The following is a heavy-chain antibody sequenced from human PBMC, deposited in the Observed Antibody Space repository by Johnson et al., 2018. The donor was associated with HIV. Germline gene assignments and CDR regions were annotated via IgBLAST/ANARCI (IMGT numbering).Heavy chain of an antibody. CDR3: VRGAMTLTQKGAFDI. D-gene: IGHD2-21*02. CDR2: ISSSESTI. Sequence: QVQLVESGGGLVKPGGSLRLSCVASGFTLSDYYMSWIRQAPGKGLEWVSYISSSESTIYYADSVKGRFTISRDNAKNSLYLQMNSLRGEDTAMYYCVRGAMTLTQKGAFDIWGQGTKVSVSS. J-gene: IGHJ3*02. V-gene: IGHV3-11*04. CDR1: GFTLSDYY.